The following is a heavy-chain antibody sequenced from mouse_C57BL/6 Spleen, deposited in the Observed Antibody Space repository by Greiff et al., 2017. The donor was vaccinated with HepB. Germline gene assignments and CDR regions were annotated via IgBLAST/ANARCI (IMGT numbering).Heavy chain of an antibody. J-gene: IGHJ2*01. Sequence: QVQLQQPGAELVKPGASVKLSCKASGYTFTSYWMQWVKQRPGQGLEWIGEIDPSDSYTNYNQKFKGKATLTVDTSSSTAYMQLSSLTSEDSAVYYCARGKTAQAGYYFDYWGQGTTLTVSS. CDR3: ARGKTAQAGYYFDY. V-gene: IGHV1-50*01. CDR1: GYTFTSYW. CDR2: IDPSDSYT. D-gene: IGHD3-2*02.